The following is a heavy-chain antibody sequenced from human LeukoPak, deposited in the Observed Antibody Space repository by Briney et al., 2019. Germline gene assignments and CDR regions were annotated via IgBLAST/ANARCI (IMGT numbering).Heavy chain of an antibody. V-gene: IGHV3-23*01. CDR3: AKDRLGAAAAVFDY. J-gene: IGHJ4*02. CDR1: GFTFSTYA. D-gene: IGHD6-13*01. Sequence: GGSLRLSCAASGFTFSTYAMSWVRQAPGKGLEWVSGISGGANSAYYAGSAKGRFTISRDNSKNTLYLQMNSLRADDTAMYYCAKDRLGAAAAVFDYWGQGTLVTVSS. CDR2: ISGGANSA.